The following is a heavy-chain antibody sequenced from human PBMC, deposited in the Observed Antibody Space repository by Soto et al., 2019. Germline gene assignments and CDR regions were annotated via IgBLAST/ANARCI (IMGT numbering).Heavy chain of an antibody. CDR2: IYHSGST. CDR1: GGSISSGGYS. J-gene: IGHJ3*02. D-gene: IGHD6-13*01. Sequence: PSETLSLTCAVSGGSISSGGYSWSWIRQPPGKGLEWIGYIYHSGSTYYNPSLKSRVTISVDRSKNQFSLKLSSVTAADTAVYYCARGGGSSWYDAFDIWGQGTMVTVSS. V-gene: IGHV4-30-2*01. CDR3: ARGGGSSWYDAFDI.